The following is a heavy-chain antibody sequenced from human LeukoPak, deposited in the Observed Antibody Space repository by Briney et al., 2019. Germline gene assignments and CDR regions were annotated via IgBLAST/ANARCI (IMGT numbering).Heavy chain of an antibody. Sequence: GGSLRLSCAASGFTFSSYTMSWVRQAPGKGLEWVSAISGSGGSTYYADSVKGRFTISRDSSKNTLYLQMNSLRAEDTAVYYCAKPLSSGWYLDYFDSWGQGTLVTVSS. CDR3: AKPLSSGWYLDYFDS. CDR2: ISGSGGST. J-gene: IGHJ4*02. CDR1: GFTFSSYT. V-gene: IGHV3-23*01. D-gene: IGHD6-19*01.